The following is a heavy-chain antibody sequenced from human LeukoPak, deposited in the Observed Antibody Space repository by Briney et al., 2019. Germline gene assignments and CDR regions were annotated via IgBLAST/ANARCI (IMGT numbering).Heavy chain of an antibody. CDR2: ISAYNGNT. V-gene: IGHV1-18*01. D-gene: IGHD5-12*01. CDR3: ARTPGDGVATIMGASLHDYYYYMDV. Sequence: AASVKVSCKASGYTFTSYGISWVRQAPGQGLEWMGWISAYNGNTNYAQKLQGRVTMTTDTTTSTAYMELRSLRSDDTAVYYCARTPGDGVATIMGASLHDYYYYMDVWGKGTTVTVSS. CDR1: GYTFTSYG. J-gene: IGHJ6*03.